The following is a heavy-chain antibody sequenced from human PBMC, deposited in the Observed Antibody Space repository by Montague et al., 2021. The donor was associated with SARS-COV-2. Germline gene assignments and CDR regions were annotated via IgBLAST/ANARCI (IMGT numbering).Heavy chain of an antibody. CDR3: ARQGRISMVRLNWFDP. V-gene: IGHV4-39*01. Sequence: SETLSLTCTVSGGSISSSSYYWGWIRQPPGKGLEWIGSIYYSGSTYYNPSFKSRVTISVDTSKNQFSLKLSSVTAADTAVYYCARQGRISMVRLNWFDPWGQGTLVTVSS. J-gene: IGHJ5*02. CDR1: GGSISSSSYY. D-gene: IGHD3-10*01. CDR2: IYYSGST.